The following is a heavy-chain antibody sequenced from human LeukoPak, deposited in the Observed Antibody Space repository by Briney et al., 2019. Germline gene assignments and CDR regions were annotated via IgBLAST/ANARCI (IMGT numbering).Heavy chain of an antibody. V-gene: IGHV3-23*01. CDR2: ISASGGNT. Sequence: GGSLRLSCAASGITFTRYAMSWVRQSPGKGLEWVSGISASGGNTYYADSVKGRFTISRDNSKNTLYLQMNSLRAEDTAVYYCAKSRGSYYYGQSGYFEYWGQGTLVTVSS. D-gene: IGHD1-26*01. CDR3: AKSRGSYYYGQSGYFEY. CDR1: GITFTRYA. J-gene: IGHJ4*02.